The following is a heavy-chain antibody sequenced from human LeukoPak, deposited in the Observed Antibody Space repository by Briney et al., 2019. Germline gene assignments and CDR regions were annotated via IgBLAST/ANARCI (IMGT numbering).Heavy chain of an antibody. CDR3: ARSAIFGVVIITPSV. Sequence: SETLSLTCTVSGGSISSGSFYWSWVRQPAGKGPEWLGRIYASGSTNDNPSLKSPATISVDPSKNQFSLKLTSVTAADTAVYYCARSAIFGVVIITPSVWGQGTLVTVSS. CDR2: IYASGST. D-gene: IGHD3-3*01. V-gene: IGHV4-61*02. CDR1: GGSISSGSFY. J-gene: IGHJ4*02.